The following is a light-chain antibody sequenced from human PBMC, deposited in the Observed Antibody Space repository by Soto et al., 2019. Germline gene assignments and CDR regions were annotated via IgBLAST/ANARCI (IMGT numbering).Light chain of an antibody. J-gene: IGKJ4*01. CDR1: QSVSSNY. CDR2: GAS. Sequence: EIVLTQSPGTLSLSPGERATLSCRASQSVSSNYLAWYQQKPGQAPRLLIYGASTRATGIPDSFSGSGSGTDFTLTIRRLEPEDFAVYYCQQYGSSPLTFGGGTKVDIK. V-gene: IGKV3-20*01. CDR3: QQYGSSPLT.